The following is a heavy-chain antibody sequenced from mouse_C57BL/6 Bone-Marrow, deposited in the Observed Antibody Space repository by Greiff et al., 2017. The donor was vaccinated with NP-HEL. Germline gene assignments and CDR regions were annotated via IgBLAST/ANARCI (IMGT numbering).Heavy chain of an antibody. CDR3: AGEGFAY. V-gene: IGHV1-52*01. Sequence: VQLQQPGAELVRPGSSVKLSCKASGYTFTSYWMHWVKQRPIQGLEWIGNIDPSDSETHYNQNFKDKATLTVDKSSSTAYLQLSSLTSEDSAVYDCAGEGFAYWGPGTRVTVSA. CDR1: GYTFTSYW. J-gene: IGHJ3*01. CDR2: IDPSDSET.